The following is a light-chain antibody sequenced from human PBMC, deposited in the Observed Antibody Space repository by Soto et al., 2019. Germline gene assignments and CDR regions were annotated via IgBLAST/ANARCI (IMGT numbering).Light chain of an antibody. J-gene: IGKJ1*01. Sequence: DIQMTQSPSSVSASIGDRVTITCRASQDIGRRLAWFQQKPGKAPKYLIQAASSLQGGVPSTFSGSGSGTDFTLTLNTLHPEDFATYYCLQVYSFPRTFGQGTKVEIK. V-gene: IGKV1-12*01. CDR3: LQVYSFPRT. CDR1: QDIGRR. CDR2: AAS.